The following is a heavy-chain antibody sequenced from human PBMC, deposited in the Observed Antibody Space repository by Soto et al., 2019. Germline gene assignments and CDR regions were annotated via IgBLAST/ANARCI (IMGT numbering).Heavy chain of an antibody. V-gene: IGHV1-45*02. Sequence: QMQLVQSGAEVKKTGSSVTVSCKALGNTFTYRYLHWVRQAPGQALEWMGWITPFNGDVHYAQKFQERVTITRDTSINPAYMRMSSLRSEDTAMYYRASGGAGSGPFTWELPDHLGQGTRVTVSS. CDR2: ITPFNGDV. D-gene: IGHD1-26*01. CDR1: GNTFTYRY. CDR3: ASGGAGSGPFTWELPDH. J-gene: IGHJ4*02.